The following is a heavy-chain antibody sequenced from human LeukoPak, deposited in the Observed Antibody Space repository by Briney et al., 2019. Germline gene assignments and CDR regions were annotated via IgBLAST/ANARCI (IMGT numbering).Heavy chain of an antibody. Sequence: SETLSLTCTVSGGSLSSSSYYWGWIRQPPGKGLEWIGSIYYSGSTYYNPSLKSRVTISVDTSKNQFSLKLSSVTAADTAVYYCARSNYGDFDYWGQGTLVTVSS. D-gene: IGHD4-17*01. CDR2: IYYSGST. V-gene: IGHV4-39*01. CDR1: GGSLSSSSYY. CDR3: ARSNYGDFDY. J-gene: IGHJ4*02.